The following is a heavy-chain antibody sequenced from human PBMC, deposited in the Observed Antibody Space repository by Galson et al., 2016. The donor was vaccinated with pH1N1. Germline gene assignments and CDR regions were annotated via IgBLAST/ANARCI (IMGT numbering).Heavy chain of an antibody. CDR2: IAYDGSHQ. CDR3: ARERTSVVARFLDY. CDR1: GFTFSSYA. D-gene: IGHD4-23*01. V-gene: IGHV3-30*04. J-gene: IGHJ4*02. Sequence: SLRLSCAASGFTFSSYAMHWVRRAPGKGLEWLGVIAYDGSHQDYADSVKGRITISRDNSRNTLYVQMNSLRTEDTAVYYCARERTSVVARFLDYWGQGTLVTVSS.